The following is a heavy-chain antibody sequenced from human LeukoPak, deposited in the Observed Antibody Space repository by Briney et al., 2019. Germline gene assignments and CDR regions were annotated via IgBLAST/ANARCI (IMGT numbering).Heavy chain of an antibody. J-gene: IGHJ6*02. Sequence: SETLSLTCAVYGGSFSGYYWSWIRQPPGKGLEWIGEINHSGSTNYNPSLKSRVTISVDTSKNQFSLKLSSVTAADTAVYYCARDPPGDFWSGTHGMDVWGQGTTVTVSS. V-gene: IGHV4-34*01. CDR2: INHSGST. CDR1: GGSFSGYY. D-gene: IGHD3-3*01. CDR3: ARDPPGDFWSGTHGMDV.